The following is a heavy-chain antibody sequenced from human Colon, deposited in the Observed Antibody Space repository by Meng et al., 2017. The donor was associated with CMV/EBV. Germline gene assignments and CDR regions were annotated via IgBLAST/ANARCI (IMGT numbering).Heavy chain of an antibody. V-gene: IGHV3-21*01. CDR2: ITHSSSYI. CDR3: ARGTDFDF. J-gene: IGHJ4*02. CDR1: GFTFETYS. Sequence: GGSLRLSCAGSGFTFETYSMNWVRQAPGKGLEWVSSITHSSSYIYYADSLKGRFTISRDNAKNSLFLQINSLRAEDTAIYYCARGTDFDFWGQGTLVTVSS. D-gene: IGHD2-2*01.